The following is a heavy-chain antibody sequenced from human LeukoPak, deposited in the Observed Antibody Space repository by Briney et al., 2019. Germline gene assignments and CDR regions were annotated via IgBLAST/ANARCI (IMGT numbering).Heavy chain of an antibody. J-gene: IGHJ5*02. CDR1: GLTFSSHW. Sequence: PGGSLRLSCAASGLTFSSHWMHWVRQAPGKGLEWVANIKQDGSVKYYVDSVKGRFTISRDNAKNSLYLQMISLRAEDTAMYYCARDPSGSYSSWFDPWGQGTLVTVSS. D-gene: IGHD1-26*01. V-gene: IGHV3-7*01. CDR2: IKQDGSVK. CDR3: ARDPSGSYSSWFDP.